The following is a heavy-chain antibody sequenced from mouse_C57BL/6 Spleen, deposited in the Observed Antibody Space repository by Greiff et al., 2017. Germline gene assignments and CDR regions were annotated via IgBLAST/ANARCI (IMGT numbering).Heavy chain of an antibody. V-gene: IGHV1-81*01. D-gene: IGHD1-1*01. Sequence: QVQLKESGAELARPGASVKLSCKASGYTFTSYGISWVKQRTGQGLEWIGEIYPRSGNTYYNEKFKGKATLTADKSSSTAYMELRSLTSEGSAVYFCARIYYYASTYWYFDVWGTGTTVTVSS. CDR3: ARIYYYASTYWYFDV. CDR1: GYTFTSYG. CDR2: IYPRSGNT. J-gene: IGHJ1*03.